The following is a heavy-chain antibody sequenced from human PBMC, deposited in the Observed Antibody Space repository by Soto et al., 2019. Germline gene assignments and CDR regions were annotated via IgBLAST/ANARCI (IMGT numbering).Heavy chain of an antibody. CDR1: GGSISSGGYY. J-gene: IGHJ4*02. CDR3: ARVISGNSDY. Sequence: QVQLQESGPGLVKPSQPLSLTCTVSGGSISSGGYYWRWIRQHPGKGLEWIGYIYYSGSTYYNPSLTNRVTISVDTSKNQFSLKLSSVTAADTAVYYCARVISGNSDYLGEGTLVTVSS. CDR2: IYYSGST. V-gene: IGHV4-31*03. D-gene: IGHD2-15*01.